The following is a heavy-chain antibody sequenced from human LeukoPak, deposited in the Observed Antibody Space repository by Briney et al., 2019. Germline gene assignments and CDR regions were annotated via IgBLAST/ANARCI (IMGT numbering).Heavy chain of an antibody. D-gene: IGHD6-13*01. J-gene: IGHJ4*02. Sequence: GSSVKVSCKASGGTFSSYAISWVRQAPGQGLEWMGGIIPIFGTANYAQKFQGRVTITTDESTSTAYMELSSLRSEDTAVYYCATISGAAGTEDTDFDCWGQGTLVTVSS. CDR1: GGTFSSYA. CDR3: ATISGAAGTEDTDFDC. V-gene: IGHV1-69*05. CDR2: IIPIFGTA.